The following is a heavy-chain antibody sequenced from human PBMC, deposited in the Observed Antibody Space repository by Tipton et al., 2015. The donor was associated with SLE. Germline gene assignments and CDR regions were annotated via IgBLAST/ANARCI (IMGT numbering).Heavy chain of an antibody. CDR2: IYYSGST. D-gene: IGHD3-3*01. CDR3: ARGLLEPGDY. CDR1: GGSVSSGSYY. Sequence: TLSLTCTVSGGSVSSGSYYWAWIRQPPGKGPEWIGTIYYSGSTYYNPSLKSRVTISVDTSKNQFSLKLSPVTAADTAVYYCARGLLEPGDYWGQGTLVTVSS. V-gene: IGHV4-39*07. J-gene: IGHJ4*02.